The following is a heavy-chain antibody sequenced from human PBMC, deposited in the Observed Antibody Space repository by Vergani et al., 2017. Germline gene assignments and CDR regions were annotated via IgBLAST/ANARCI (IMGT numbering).Heavy chain of an antibody. Sequence: QLQLQESGPGLVKPSETLSLTCTVSGGSISSSSYYWGWIRQPPGKGLEWIGSIYYSGSTYYNPSLTSRVTISVETSKNLFSLKLSPGTAADTAVYYCAEGGGSYRRGLDYWGQGTLVTVSS. CDR2: IYYSGST. CDR3: AEGGGSYRRGLDY. D-gene: IGHD1-26*01. J-gene: IGHJ4*02. V-gene: IGHV4-39*07. CDR1: GGSISSSSYY.